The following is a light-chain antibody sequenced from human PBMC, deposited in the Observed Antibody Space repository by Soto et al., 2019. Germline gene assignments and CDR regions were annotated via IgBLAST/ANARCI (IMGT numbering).Light chain of an antibody. V-gene: IGKV3-11*01. CDR2: DAS. CDR3: QQRTDWLT. J-gene: IGKJ4*01. CDR1: QSVSSS. Sequence: EILLTQSPATLSLSPGERATLSCRASQSVSSSLAWYQQRPGQAPRLLIYDASNRATGIPARFSGSGSGTDFPLTISSLEPEDFAVYFCQQRTDWLTFGGGTKVDIK.